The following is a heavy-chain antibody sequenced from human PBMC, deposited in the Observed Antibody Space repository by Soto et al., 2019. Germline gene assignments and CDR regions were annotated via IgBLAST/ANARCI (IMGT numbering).Heavy chain of an antibody. J-gene: IGHJ5*02. V-gene: IGHV4-30-4*08. D-gene: IGHD6-13*01. Sequence: SETLSLTCTVSGASISSSSSSWGWIRRPPGKGLEWIGYLYFNGGTQYNPSLRTPISMSLDTSKKHFSLKMRSVTGADTAVYYCARGISKYSSWYEPHTWFDAWGQGALVTVSS. CDR1: GASISSSSSS. CDR2: LYFNGGT. CDR3: ARGISKYSSWYEPHTWFDA.